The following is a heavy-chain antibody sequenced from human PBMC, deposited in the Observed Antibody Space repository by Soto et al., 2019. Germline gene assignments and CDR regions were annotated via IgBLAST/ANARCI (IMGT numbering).Heavy chain of an antibody. CDR3: ARGRHCGGDCYSWAFDI. J-gene: IGHJ3*02. Sequence: SVKVSCKASGGTFSSYAISWVRQAPGQGLEWMGGIIHIFGTANYAQKFQGRVTITADESTSTAYMELSSLRPEDTAVYYCARGRHCGGDCYSWAFDIWGQGTMVTVSS. V-gene: IGHV1-69*13. CDR1: GGTFSSYA. D-gene: IGHD2-21*02. CDR2: IIHIFGTA.